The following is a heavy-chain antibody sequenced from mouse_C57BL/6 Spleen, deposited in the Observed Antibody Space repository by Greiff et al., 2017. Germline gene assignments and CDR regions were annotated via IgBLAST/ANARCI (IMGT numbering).Heavy chain of an antibody. J-gene: IGHJ4*01. CDR1: GFTFSDYG. V-gene: IGHV5-17*01. CDR2: ISSGSSTI. CDR3: ARDPTVVATDSRDY. D-gene: IGHD1-1*01. Sequence: EVMLVESGGGLVKPGGSLKLSCAASGFTFSDYGMHWVRQAPEKGLEWVAYISSGSSTIYYADKVKGRLTISRDNAKNTLFLQMTSLRSEDTAMYYCARDPTVVATDSRDYGGQGTAVTVSS.